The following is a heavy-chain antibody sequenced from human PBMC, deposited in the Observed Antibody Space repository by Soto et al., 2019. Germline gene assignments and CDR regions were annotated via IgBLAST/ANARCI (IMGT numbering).Heavy chain of an antibody. V-gene: IGHV1-3*01. CDR3: ARDMGYSSSWTDYYYYGMDV. D-gene: IGHD6-13*01. J-gene: IGHJ6*02. CDR1: GYTFTNYP. Sequence: ASVKVSCKASGYTFTNYPIHWVRQAPGQGLEWMGWINVGNGNIKYSQKFQGRVTMTRDTSASTAYMELSSLGSEDTAVYYCARDMGYSSSWTDYYYYGMDVWGQGTTVTVSS. CDR2: INVGNGNI.